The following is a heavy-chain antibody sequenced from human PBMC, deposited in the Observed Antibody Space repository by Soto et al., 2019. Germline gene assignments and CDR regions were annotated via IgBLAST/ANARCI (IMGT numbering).Heavy chain of an antibody. CDR1: GFTFSSYS. CDR3: ARDDSSIAARYYYYYGMDV. D-gene: IGHD6-6*01. CDR2: ISSSSSTI. V-gene: IGHV3-48*02. J-gene: IGHJ6*02. Sequence: EVQLVESGGGLVQPGGSLRLSCAASGFTFSSYSMNWVRQAPGKGLEWVSYISSSSSTIYYADSVTGRFTISRDNAKNSLYLQMNSLRDEDTAVYYCARDDSSIAARYYYYYGMDVWGQGTTVTVSS.